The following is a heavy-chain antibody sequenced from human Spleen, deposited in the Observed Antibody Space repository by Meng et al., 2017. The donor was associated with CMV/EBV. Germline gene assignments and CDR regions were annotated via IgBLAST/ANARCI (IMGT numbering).Heavy chain of an antibody. CDR1: SCSGAY. V-gene: IGHV4-34*01. CDR3: ARGAGYCSPTNCYWRLDP. CDR2: INHSGGT. J-gene: IGHJ5*02. Sequence: SCSGAYLSWIRQSPGKGLEWIGEINHSGGTTYTPSLKSRVTISIDTSKNQFSLKLTSVTAADTAVYYCARGAGYCSPTNCYWRLDPWGQGILVTVSS. D-gene: IGHD2-2*03.